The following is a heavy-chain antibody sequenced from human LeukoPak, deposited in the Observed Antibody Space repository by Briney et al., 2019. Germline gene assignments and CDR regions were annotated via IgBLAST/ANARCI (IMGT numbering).Heavy chain of an antibody. CDR1: GFTFSDYY. CDR3: AGIAVAGYYYGMDV. Sequence: GGSLRLSCAASGFTFSDYYMSWIRQAPGKGLEWVSYISSSSGYTNYADSVKGRFTISRHNSKNTLYLQMNSLRAEDTAVYYCAGIAVAGYYYGMDVWGQGTTVTVSS. J-gene: IGHJ6*02. CDR2: ISSSSGYT. D-gene: IGHD6-19*01. V-gene: IGHV3-11*03.